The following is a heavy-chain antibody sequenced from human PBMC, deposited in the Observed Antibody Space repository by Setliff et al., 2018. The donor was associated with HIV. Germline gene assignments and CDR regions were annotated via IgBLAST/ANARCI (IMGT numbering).Heavy chain of an antibody. J-gene: IGHJ6*02. V-gene: IGHV3-48*03. Sequence: SGGSLRLSCAASGFPFSSYDLNWVRQAPGKGLEWVSYISSSGSTIYYADSVKGRFTISRDNTKNSLYLQMNSLRAEDTAVYYCVRGSGYDKGAFHYYYGMDVWGQGTTVTVSS. D-gene: IGHD5-12*01. CDR3: VRGSGYDKGAFHYYYGMDV. CDR1: GFPFSSYD. CDR2: ISSSGSTI.